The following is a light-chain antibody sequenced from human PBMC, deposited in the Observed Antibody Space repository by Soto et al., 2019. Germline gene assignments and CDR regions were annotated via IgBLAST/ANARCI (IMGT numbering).Light chain of an antibody. CDR2: DVT. Sequence: QSALTQPASVSDSPGQSITISCTGTSSDVGGYNYVSWYQQHPGKPPKLMIYDVTNRPSGVSNRFSGSKSGSTASLIISGLQAEDEADYYCAAWDDSLGGWVFGGGTKVTVL. V-gene: IGLV2-14*01. CDR1: SSDVGGYNY. CDR3: AAWDDSLGGWV. J-gene: IGLJ3*02.